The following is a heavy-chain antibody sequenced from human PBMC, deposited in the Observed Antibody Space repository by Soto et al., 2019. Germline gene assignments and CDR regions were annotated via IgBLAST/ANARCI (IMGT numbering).Heavy chain of an antibody. CDR2: IIPIFGTA. Sequence: SVRVSCKASGGTFSSYAISWVRQAPGQRLEWMGGIIPIFGTANYAQKFQGRVTITADESTSTAYMELSSLRSEDTAVYYCASHSDGVGATTGYYYGMDVWGQGTTVTVSS. CDR1: GGTFSSYA. J-gene: IGHJ6*02. V-gene: IGHV1-69*13. D-gene: IGHD1-26*01. CDR3: ASHSDGVGATTGYYYGMDV.